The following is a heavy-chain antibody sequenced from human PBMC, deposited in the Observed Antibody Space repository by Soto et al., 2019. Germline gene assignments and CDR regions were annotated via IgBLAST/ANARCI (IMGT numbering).Heavy chain of an antibody. CDR1: GFTFSSYG. CDR2: ISYDGSNK. CDR3: VKSGDNYNALDY. D-gene: IGHD4-17*01. V-gene: IGHV3-30*18. J-gene: IGHJ4*02. Sequence: GGSLRLSCAASGFTFSSYGMHWVRQAPGKGLEWVAVISYDGSNKYYADSVKGRFTISRDNSKNTLYLQMNSLRAEDTAIYYCVKSGDNYNALDYRAQRTPVTVSS.